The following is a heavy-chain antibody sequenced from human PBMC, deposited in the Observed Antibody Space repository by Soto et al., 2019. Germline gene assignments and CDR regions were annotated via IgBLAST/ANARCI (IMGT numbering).Heavy chain of an antibody. CDR2: TDYSGNT. CDR1: SDSISSYY. J-gene: IGHJ4*02. D-gene: IGHD6-19*01. V-gene: IGHV4-59*08. Sequence: SETLSLTCTVSSDSISSYYWIWIRQSPGKGLEWIGYTDYSGNTNYNPSLKSRVTISGGTSKNQFSLRLSSVTAADTAVYYCARAVGDPLYYLDYWGQGTLVTVSS. CDR3: ARAVGDPLYYLDY.